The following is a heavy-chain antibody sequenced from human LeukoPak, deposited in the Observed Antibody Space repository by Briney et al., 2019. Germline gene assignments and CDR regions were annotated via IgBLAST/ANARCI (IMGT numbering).Heavy chain of an antibody. CDR1: GFTFSSHA. Sequence: GRSLRLSCAASGFTFSSHAIHWVRQAPGKGLEWVAEISYDGGNTYYADSVKGRFTISRDNSKNTLYLQMNSLRAEDTAVYYCAKEGTGIHFDYWGQGTLVTVSS. CDR2: ISYDGGNT. D-gene: IGHD1-1*01. J-gene: IGHJ4*02. CDR3: AKEGTGIHFDY. V-gene: IGHV3-30-3*01.